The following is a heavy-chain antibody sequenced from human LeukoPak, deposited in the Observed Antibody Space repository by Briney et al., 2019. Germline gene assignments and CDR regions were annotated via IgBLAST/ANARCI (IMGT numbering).Heavy chain of an antibody. CDR1: GFTFSSYE. D-gene: IGHD1-7*01. CDR3: ARAPYNWNYDY. Sequence: GGSLRLSCAASGFTFSSYEMNWVRQAPGKGLEWVSYISSSSSYIYYADSVKGRFTISRDNAKNSLYLQMNSLRAEDTAVYYCARAPYNWNYDYWGQGTLVTVSS. J-gene: IGHJ4*02. V-gene: IGHV3-21*05. CDR2: ISSSSSYI.